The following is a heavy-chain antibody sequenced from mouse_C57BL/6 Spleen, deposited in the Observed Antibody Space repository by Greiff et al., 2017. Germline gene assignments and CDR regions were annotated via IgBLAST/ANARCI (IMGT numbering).Heavy chain of an antibody. CDR2: IHPNSGST. J-gene: IGHJ4*01. V-gene: IGHV1-64*01. D-gene: IGHD1-1*01. CDR1: GYTFTSYW. CDR3: ARSEYYYGSRGYAMDY. Sequence: VQLQQPGAELVKPGASVKLSCKASGYTFTSYWMHWVKQRPGQGLEWIGMIHPNSGSTNYNEKFKSKDTLTVDKSSSTAYMQLSSLTSEDSAVYYCARSEYYYGSRGYAMDYWGQGTSVTVSS.